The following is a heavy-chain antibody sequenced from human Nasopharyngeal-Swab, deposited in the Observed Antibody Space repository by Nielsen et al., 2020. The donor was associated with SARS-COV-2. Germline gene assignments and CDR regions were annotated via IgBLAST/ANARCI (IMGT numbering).Heavy chain of an antibody. CDR1: GYTFTSYY. V-gene: IGHV1-46*01. Sequence: ASVKVSCKASGYTFTSYYMHWVRQAPRQGLEWMGITNPSGGSTSYAQKFQGRVTMTRDTSTSTVYMELSSLRSEDTAVYYCARDGKIIAARPYYYYYMDVWGKGTTVTVSS. CDR2: TNPSGGST. J-gene: IGHJ6*03. CDR3: ARDGKIIAARPYYYYYMDV. D-gene: IGHD6-6*01.